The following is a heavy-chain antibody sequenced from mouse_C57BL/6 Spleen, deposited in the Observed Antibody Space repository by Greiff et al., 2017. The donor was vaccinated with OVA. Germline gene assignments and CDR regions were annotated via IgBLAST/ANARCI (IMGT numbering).Heavy chain of an antibody. CDR3: VRPSLRGWYFDV. CDR2: IRSKSNNYAT. D-gene: IGHD1-1*01. Sequence: EVQVVESGGGLVQPKGSLKLSCAASGFSFNTYAMNWVRQAPGKGLEWVARIRSKSNNYATYYADSVKDRFTISRDDSESMLYLQMNNLKTEDTAMYYCVRPSLRGWYFDVWGTGTTVTVSS. CDR1: GFSFNTYA. J-gene: IGHJ1*03. V-gene: IGHV10-1*01.